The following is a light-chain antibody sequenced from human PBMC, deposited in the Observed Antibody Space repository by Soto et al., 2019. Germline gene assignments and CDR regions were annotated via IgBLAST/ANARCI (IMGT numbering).Light chain of an antibody. CDR3: AAWDDSLSGLYV. J-gene: IGLJ1*01. CDR2: GNN. CDR1: SSNIGSNY. Sequence: QSVLTQPPSASGTPGQRVTISCSGSSSNIGSNYVYWYQQLPGTAPKLLIYGNNQRPSGVPDRLSGSKSGTSASLAISGLRSEDEADYYCAAWDDSLSGLYVFGTGTKLTVL. V-gene: IGLV1-47*01.